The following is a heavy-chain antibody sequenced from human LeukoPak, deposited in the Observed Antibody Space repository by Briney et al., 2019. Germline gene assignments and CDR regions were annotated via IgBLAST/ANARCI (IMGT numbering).Heavy chain of an antibody. CDR2: TSGSGGST. V-gene: IGHV3-23*01. CDR3: AKDPAL. J-gene: IGHJ4*02. Sequence: GGSLRLSCEASGFTFSAYAMTWVRQAPGKGLEWVSTTSGSGGSTYYADSVKGRFAISRDNSKNTLYLQVNSLRAEDTAVYYCAKDPALWGQGTLVTVSS. CDR1: GFTFSAYA.